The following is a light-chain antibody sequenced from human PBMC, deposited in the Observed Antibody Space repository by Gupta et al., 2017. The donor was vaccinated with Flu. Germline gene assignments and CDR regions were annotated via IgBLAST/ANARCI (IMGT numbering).Light chain of an antibody. CDR3: QSSDTSVDHWV. J-gene: IGLJ3*02. V-gene: IGLV3-10*01. Sequence: DVVASKNVYWYQQMSGQAPVLIIYGDRNRPSGIPERFSGSRSGTSATLAICGVQAEDEADYYCQSSDTSVDHWVFGGGTNRTVL. CDR1: VVASKN. CDR2: GDR.